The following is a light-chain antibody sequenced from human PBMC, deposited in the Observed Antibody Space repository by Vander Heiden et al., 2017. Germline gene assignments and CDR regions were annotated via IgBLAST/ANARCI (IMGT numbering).Light chain of an antibody. J-gene: IGKJ4*01. Sequence: EIVLTQSPGTLSLSPGERATLSCRASQSVSSYLAWYQQKPGQAPRLLIYDASNRANGIPDRFSGSGSGTDFTLTSSSLEPEDFAVYYGQQRSTWKVFGGGTKVEIK. CDR3: QQRSTWKV. CDR1: QSVSSY. CDR2: DAS. V-gene: IGKV3-11*01.